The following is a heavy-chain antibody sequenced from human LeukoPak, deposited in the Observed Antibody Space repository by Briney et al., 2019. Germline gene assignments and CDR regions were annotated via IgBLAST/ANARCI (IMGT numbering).Heavy chain of an antibody. CDR3: ARSLFWSDYYYMDV. Sequence: PGGSLRLSCAASGFTFSSYWMAWVRQAPGKGLEWVANIKTDGYDKYYVDSLKGRFTISRDNAENSLYLQMDSLRAEDTAVYYCARSLFWSDYYYMDVWGKGTTVTVSS. D-gene: IGHD3-3*01. V-gene: IGHV3-7*01. CDR2: IKTDGYDK. CDR1: GFTFSSYW. J-gene: IGHJ6*03.